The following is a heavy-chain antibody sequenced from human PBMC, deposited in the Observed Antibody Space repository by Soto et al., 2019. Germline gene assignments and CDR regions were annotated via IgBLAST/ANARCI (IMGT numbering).Heavy chain of an antibody. J-gene: IGHJ6*02. D-gene: IGHD6-13*01. CDR3: ARERYSSSWYRGRYYYYGMDV. Sequence: GGSLRLSCAASGFTFSSYSMNWVRQAPGKGLEWVSYISSSSSTIYYADSVEGRFTISRDNAKNSLYLQMNSLRDEDTAVYYCARERYSSSWYRGRYYYYGMDVWGQGTTVTVSS. V-gene: IGHV3-48*02. CDR2: ISSSSSTI. CDR1: GFTFSSYS.